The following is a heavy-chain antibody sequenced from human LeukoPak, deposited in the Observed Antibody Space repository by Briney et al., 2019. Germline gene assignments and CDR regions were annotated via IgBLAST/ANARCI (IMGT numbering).Heavy chain of an antibody. J-gene: IGHJ4*02. CDR3: ARAAAGTVTRIYFDY. CDR1: GFTFSNYA. Sequence: GGSLRLSCAASGFTFSNYAMNWVRQAPGKGLEWVSAISWNSGSIGYADSVKGRFTISRDNAKNSLYLQMNSLRAEDTALYYCARAAAGTVTRIYFDYWGQGTLVTVSS. V-gene: IGHV3-9*01. CDR2: ISWNSGSI. D-gene: IGHD6-13*01.